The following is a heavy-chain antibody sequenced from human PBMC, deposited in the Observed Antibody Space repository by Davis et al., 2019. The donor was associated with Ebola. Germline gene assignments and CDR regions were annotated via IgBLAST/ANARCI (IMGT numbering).Heavy chain of an antibody. Sequence: ASVKVSCKASAYTFTSYGISWVRQAPGQGLEWMGWISAYNGNTNYAQKLQGRVTMTTDTSTSTAYMELRSLRSDDTAVYYCARCGYCSSTSCYTSHYYYYYGMDVWGQGTTVTVSS. D-gene: IGHD2-2*02. CDR2: ISAYNGNT. V-gene: IGHV1-18*01. CDR3: ARCGYCSSTSCYTSHYYYYYGMDV. CDR1: AYTFTSYG. J-gene: IGHJ6*02.